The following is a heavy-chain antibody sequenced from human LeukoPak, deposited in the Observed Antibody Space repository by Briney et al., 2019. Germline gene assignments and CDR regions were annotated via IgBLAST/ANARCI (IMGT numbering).Heavy chain of an antibody. J-gene: IGHJ4*02. CDR2: ISSSGKTI. Sequence: PGRSLRLSCAASGFSFSSYEMNWVRQAPGKGLEWVSYISSSGKTIYYADSVKGRFTISRDNAKNSLFLQMNSLRAEDTAVYYCGRSGFCNSVSCYGLDLWGQGILVTVSS. D-gene: IGHD2-2*01. V-gene: IGHV3-48*03. CDR3: GRSGFCNSVSCYGLDL. CDR1: GFSFSSYE.